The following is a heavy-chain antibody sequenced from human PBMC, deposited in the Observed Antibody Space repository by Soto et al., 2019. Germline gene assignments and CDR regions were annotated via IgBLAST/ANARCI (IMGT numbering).Heavy chain of an antibody. CDR1: GDSVSSNSAA. D-gene: IGHD5-18*01. CDR2: TYYRSKWYN. V-gene: IGHV6-1*01. Sequence: SQTLSLTCAISGDSVSSNSAAWNWIRQSPSRGLEWLGRTYYRSKWYNDYAVSVKSRITINPDTSKNQFSLQLNSVTPEDTAVYYCASKREDTATNYYYYGMDVWGQGTTVTVSS. CDR3: ASKREDTATNYYYYGMDV. J-gene: IGHJ6*02.